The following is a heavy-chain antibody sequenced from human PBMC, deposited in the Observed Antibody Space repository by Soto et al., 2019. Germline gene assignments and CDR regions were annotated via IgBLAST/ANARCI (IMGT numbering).Heavy chain of an antibody. CDR2: IYYSGST. D-gene: IGHD3-22*01. V-gene: IGHV4-61*01. J-gene: IGHJ3*02. CDR1: GGSVSSGSYY. Sequence: QVQLQESGPGLVKPSETLSLTCTVSGGSVSSGSYYWSWIRQPPGKGLEWIGYIYYSGSTNYNPSLKSRVIISVDTSKNQFSLKLSSVTDADTAVYYCARDSQDNYYDSSGWPFDIWGRGTMVTVSS. CDR3: ARDSQDNYYDSSGWPFDI.